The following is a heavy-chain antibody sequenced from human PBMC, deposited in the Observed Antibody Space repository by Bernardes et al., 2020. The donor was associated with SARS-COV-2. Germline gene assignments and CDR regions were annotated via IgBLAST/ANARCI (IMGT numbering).Heavy chain of an antibody. J-gene: IGHJ4*02. Sequence: SETLSLTCTVSGDSVSSGAYYWTWIRQPPGKGLEWIGYVYDLGRTYYNASLQSRLTMSVDISKNQFSLQLGSVTAAATAVYYCARALRFESSGFDHWGQGTLVTVSS. CDR1: GDSVSSGAYY. CDR3: ARALRFESSGFDH. D-gene: IGHD3-22*01. CDR2: VYDLGRT. V-gene: IGHV4-31*03.